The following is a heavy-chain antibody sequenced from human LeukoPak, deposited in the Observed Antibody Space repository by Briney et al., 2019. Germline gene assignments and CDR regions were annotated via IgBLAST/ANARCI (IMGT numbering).Heavy chain of an antibody. CDR1: GFTFSNAW. D-gene: IGHD1-26*01. CDR2: IKTKSDGGTT. Sequence: PGGSLRLSCAASGFTFSNAWMTWVRQAPGRGLEWVGRIKTKSDGGTTDHAAPVKGRFTISRDDSKNTLYLQMNSLKTEDTAVYYCSRGGSYYDYWGQGTLVTVSS. V-gene: IGHV3-15*01. CDR3: SRGGSYYDY. J-gene: IGHJ4*02.